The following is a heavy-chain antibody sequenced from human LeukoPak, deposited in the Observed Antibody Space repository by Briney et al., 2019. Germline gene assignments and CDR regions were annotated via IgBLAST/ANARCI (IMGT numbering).Heavy chain of an antibody. CDR2: IYYSGST. V-gene: IGHV4-59*08. Sequence: SETLSLTCTVSGGSISSYYWSWIRQPPGKGLEWIGYIYYSGSTNYNPSLKSRVTISVDTSKNQFSLTMSSVTAADTAVYYCARHASRYYFDYWGQGTLVTVSS. J-gene: IGHJ4*02. D-gene: IGHD3-16*01. CDR3: ARHASRYYFDY. CDR1: GGSISSYY.